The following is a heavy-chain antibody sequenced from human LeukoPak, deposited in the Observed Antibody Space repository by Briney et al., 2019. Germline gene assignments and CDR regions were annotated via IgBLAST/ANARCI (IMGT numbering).Heavy chain of an antibody. CDR2: IYYSGST. Sequence: SETLSLTCTVSGGSISSGGYYWNWIRQHPGKGLEWIGYIYYSGSTYYNPSLKGRVSLSLDTSKNQFSLKVSSVTAADTAVYYCARGLSDPNSYYFGDWGQGTLVTVSS. D-gene: IGHD4-23*01. V-gene: IGHV4-31*03. CDR3: ARGLSDPNSYYFGD. J-gene: IGHJ4*02. CDR1: GGSISSGGYY.